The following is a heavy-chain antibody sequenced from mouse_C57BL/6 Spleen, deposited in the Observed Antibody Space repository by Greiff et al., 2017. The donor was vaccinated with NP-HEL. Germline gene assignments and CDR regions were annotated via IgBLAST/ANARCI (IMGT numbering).Heavy chain of an antibody. V-gene: IGHV1-7*01. J-gene: IGHJ3*01. CDR1: GYTFTSYW. CDR3: AREGSTMVTTRSWFAY. Sequence: VQLVESGAELAKPGASVKLSCKASGYTFTSYWMHWVKQRPGQGLEWIGYINPSSGYTKYNQKFKDKATLTADKSSSTAYMQLSSLTYEDSAVYYCAREGSTMVTTRSWFAYWGQGTLVTVSA. CDR2: INPSSGYT. D-gene: IGHD2-2*01.